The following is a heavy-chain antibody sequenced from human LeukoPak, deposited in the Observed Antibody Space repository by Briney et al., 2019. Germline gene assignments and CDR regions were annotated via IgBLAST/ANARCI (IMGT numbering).Heavy chain of an antibody. CDR1: GFTFSSYA. J-gene: IGHJ4*02. CDR3: AKEQKASYYYDSSGYYFPFDY. Sequence: GGSLRLSCAASGFTFSSYAMSWVRQAPGKGLEWVSAISGSGGSTYYADSVKGRFTISRDNSKNTLYLQMNSLRAEDTAVYYCAKEQKASYYYDSSGYYFPFDYWGQGTLVTVSS. CDR2: ISGSGGST. D-gene: IGHD3-22*01. V-gene: IGHV3-23*01.